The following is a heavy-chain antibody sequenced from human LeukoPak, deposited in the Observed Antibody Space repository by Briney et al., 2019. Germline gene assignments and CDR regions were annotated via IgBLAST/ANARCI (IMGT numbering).Heavy chain of an antibody. CDR3: AKRGPAQLLWFGEATHFDY. J-gene: IGHJ4*02. V-gene: IGHV3-23*01. Sequence: GGSLRLSCAASGFTFSSYAMSWVRQAPGKGLEWVSAISGSGGSTYYADSVKGRFTISRDNSKNTLYLQMNSLRAEDTAVYYCAKRGPAQLLWFGEATHFDYWGQGTLVTVPS. CDR2: ISGSGGST. D-gene: IGHD3-10*01. CDR1: GFTFSSYA.